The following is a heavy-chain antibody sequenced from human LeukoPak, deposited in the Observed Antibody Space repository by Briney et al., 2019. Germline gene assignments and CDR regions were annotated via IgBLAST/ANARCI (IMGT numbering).Heavy chain of an antibody. D-gene: IGHD4-23*01. J-gene: IGHJ4*02. Sequence: SETLSLTCTVSNGSINSYYWSWIRQSPGKGLEWIANIYYTGSTNYNPSLKSRVTISVDTSKNQFSLKLSSVTAADTAIYYCARLPLDYGDYGGFDYWGQGTLVTVST. CDR3: ARLPLDYGDYGGFDY. V-gene: IGHV4-59*08. CDR2: IYYTGST. CDR1: NGSINSYY.